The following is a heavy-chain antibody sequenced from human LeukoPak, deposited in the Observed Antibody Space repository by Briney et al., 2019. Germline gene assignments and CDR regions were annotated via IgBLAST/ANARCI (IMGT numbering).Heavy chain of an antibody. CDR3: ARANFLYCSSTSCLFDY. CDR1: GYTFTDYY. V-gene: IGHV1-2*04. Sequence: ALVKVSFKASGYTFTDYYMHWVRLAPGQGLEWMGWINPNSGGTDYVQKFQGWVTITRDTSINTAYMELSGLTSDDTAVYYCARANFLYCSSTSCLFDYWGQGTLVTVSS. D-gene: IGHD2-2*01. J-gene: IGHJ4*02. CDR2: INPNSGGT.